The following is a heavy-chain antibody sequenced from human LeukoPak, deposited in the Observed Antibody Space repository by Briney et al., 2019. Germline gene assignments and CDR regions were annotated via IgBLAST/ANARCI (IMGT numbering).Heavy chain of an antibody. CDR1: GLTFSGSA. CDR2: ISGSGNST. Sequence: GGSLRLFCSASGLTFSGSAMSWVRQAPGKWLEWVSLISGSGNSTYYADSVKGRFTISRDNSKNTLYLQMNSLRAEDTAVYYCAKVLVLVSANRYYFDYWGQGTLVTVSS. J-gene: IGHJ4*02. V-gene: IGHV3-23*01. CDR3: AKVLVLVSANRYYFDY. D-gene: IGHD2-15*01.